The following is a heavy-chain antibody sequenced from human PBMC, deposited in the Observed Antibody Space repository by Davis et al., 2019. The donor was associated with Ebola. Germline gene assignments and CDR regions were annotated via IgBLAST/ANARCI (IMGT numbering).Heavy chain of an antibody. D-gene: IGHD5-12*01. Sequence: ASVKVSCKASGYTFTSYGISWVRQAPGQGLEWMGWISAYNGNTNYAQKLQGRVTMTTDTSTSTAYMELRSLRSDDTAVYYCARDIRVVRSGYELDYWGQGTLVTVSS. CDR1: GYTFTSYG. J-gene: IGHJ4*02. CDR2: ISAYNGNT. V-gene: IGHV1-18*01. CDR3: ARDIRVVRSGYELDY.